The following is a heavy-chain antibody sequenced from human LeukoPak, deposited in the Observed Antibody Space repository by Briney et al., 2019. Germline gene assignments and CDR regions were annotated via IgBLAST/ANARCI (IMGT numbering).Heavy chain of an antibody. CDR3: ARVGLLMGNGGNPIRWYYYYYMDV. Sequence: SETLSLTCTVSGGSISSYYWSWIRQPPGKGLEWIGYIYYSGSTNYNPSLRSRVTISVDTSKNQFSLKLSSVTAADTAVYYCARVGLLMGNGGNPIRWYYYYYMDVWGKGTTVTVSS. CDR1: GGSISSYY. CDR2: IYYSGST. V-gene: IGHV4-59*01. J-gene: IGHJ6*03. D-gene: IGHD4-23*01.